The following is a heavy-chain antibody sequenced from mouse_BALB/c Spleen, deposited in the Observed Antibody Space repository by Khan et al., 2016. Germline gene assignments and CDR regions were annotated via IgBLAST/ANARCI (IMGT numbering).Heavy chain of an antibody. J-gene: IGHJ2*01. V-gene: IGHV14-3*02. CDR1: GFNIKDTY. CDR2: IDPGNGNA. D-gene: IGHD1-1*01. CDR3: TRRGPIYYYGSSYVY. Sequence: VQLQQSGAELVKPGASVKLSCTASGFNIKDTYMHWVRQRPEQGLEWIGRIDPGNGNARYDPKFQDKATITADTSSNTAYLKPSSLTSEDTGVYYCTRRGPIYYYGSSYVYWGQGTTLTVSS.